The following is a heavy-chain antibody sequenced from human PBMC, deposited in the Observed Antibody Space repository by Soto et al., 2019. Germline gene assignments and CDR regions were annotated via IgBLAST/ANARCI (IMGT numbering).Heavy chain of an antibody. CDR3: ARAVVVAALYGDWFDP. CDR2: ISAYNGNT. V-gene: IGHV1-18*04. D-gene: IGHD2-15*01. CDR1: GYTFTSYG. Sequence: GASVKVSCKASGYTFTSYGISWVRQAPGQGLEWMGWISAYNGNTNYAQKLQGRVTMTTDTSTSTAYMELRSLRSDDTAVYYCARAVVVAALYGDWFDPWGQGTLVTVSS. J-gene: IGHJ5*02.